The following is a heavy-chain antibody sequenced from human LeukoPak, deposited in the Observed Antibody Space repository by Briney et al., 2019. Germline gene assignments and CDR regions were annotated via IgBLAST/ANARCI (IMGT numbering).Heavy chain of an antibody. CDR1: GGSISSYY. J-gene: IGHJ6*02. CDR3: ARDLVATYPPGGMDV. CDR2: IYYSGST. D-gene: IGHD5-12*01. V-gene: IGHV4-59*01. Sequence: SETLSLTCTVSGGSISSYYWSWIRQPPGKGLEWIGYIYYSGSTNYNPSLKSRVTISVDTSKNQFSLKLSSVTAADTAVYYCARDLVATYPPGGMDVWGQGTTVTVSS.